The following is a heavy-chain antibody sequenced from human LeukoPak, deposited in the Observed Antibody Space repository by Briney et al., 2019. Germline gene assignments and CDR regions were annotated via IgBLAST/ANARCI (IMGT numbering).Heavy chain of an antibody. CDR2: IGNSGNYI. CDR1: GFTFSTYS. D-gene: IGHD3-22*01. CDR3: ARVQSGYDSSLNWFDP. Sequence: GGSLRLSCAASGFTFSTYSMNWVRQAPGKGLEWVSSIGNSGNYIYTADSLKGRFTISRDNAENSLYLQMNSLRAEDTAVYYCARVQSGYDSSLNWFDPWGQGTLVTVSS. V-gene: IGHV3-21*04. J-gene: IGHJ5*02.